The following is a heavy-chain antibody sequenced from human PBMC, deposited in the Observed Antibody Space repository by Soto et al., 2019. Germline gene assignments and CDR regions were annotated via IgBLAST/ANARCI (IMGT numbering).Heavy chain of an antibody. J-gene: IGHJ6*02. CDR3: ARDGEAVSMVRGVVPLFNGMDV. Sequence: PWWSLRLSRTASVFTFSNYAIHWFRQAPGKGLEWVAVTSYHGSNKYYADSVKGRFTISRDNSKNTLYLQMNSLRAEDTAVYYCARDGEAVSMVRGVVPLFNGMDVWGQGTTVTVSS. CDR1: VFTFSNYA. V-gene: IGHV3-30*04. D-gene: IGHD3-10*01. CDR2: TSYHGSNK.